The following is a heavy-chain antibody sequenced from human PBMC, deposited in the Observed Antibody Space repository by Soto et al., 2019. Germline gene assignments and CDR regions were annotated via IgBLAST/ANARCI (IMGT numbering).Heavy chain of an antibody. J-gene: IGHJ6*02. CDR2: ISSSGSTI. Sequence: PGGSLRLSCAASGFTFSSYGMNWVRQAPGKGLEWVSYISSSGSTIYYADTVKGRFTISRDNAKNSLYLQMNSLRAEDTAVYYCASLYGSGSYFGYYYGMDVWGQGTTVTVSS. D-gene: IGHD3-10*01. V-gene: IGHV3-48*04. CDR3: ASLYGSGSYFGYYYGMDV. CDR1: GFTFSSYG.